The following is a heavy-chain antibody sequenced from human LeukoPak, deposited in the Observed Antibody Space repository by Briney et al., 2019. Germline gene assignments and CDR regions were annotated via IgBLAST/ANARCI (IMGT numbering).Heavy chain of an antibody. J-gene: IGHJ4*02. CDR2: ISGSGGST. D-gene: IGHD6-13*01. CDR3: AKRYRSSLVFDW. CDR1: GFTFSSYA. Sequence: PGGSLRLSCAASGFTFSSYAMSWVRQAPGKGLEWVSAISGSGGSTYYADSVKGRFTISRDNSKHSLYLQMSSLRAEDTAVYYCAKRYRSSLVFDWWGQGTLVTVSS. V-gene: IGHV3-23*01.